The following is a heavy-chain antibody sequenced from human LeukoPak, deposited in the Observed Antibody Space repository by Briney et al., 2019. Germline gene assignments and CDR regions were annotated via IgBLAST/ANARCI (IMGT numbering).Heavy chain of an antibody. V-gene: IGHV3-53*01. J-gene: IGHJ1*01. CDR1: EVTVTSNY. CDR2: IYPGGDI. CDR3: AKEIYGDPTGGRFQH. Sequence: GGSLRLSCAASEVTVTSNYMSWVRQAPGKGLQWVSVIYPGGDIYYADSVKGRFIISRDNSKNTLYLQMNSLRAEDTAVFYCAKEIYGDPTGGRFQHWGQGTLVTVSS. D-gene: IGHD4-17*01.